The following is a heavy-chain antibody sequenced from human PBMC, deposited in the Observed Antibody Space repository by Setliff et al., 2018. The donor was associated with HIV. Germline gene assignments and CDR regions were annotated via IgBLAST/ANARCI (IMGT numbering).Heavy chain of an antibody. D-gene: IGHD5-12*01. Sequence: PSETLSLTCTVSGGSIRSGGYYWSWIRQHPGKGPEWIAYIHYSGSTYYNPSLKSRVIISVDTSKNQFSLKMSSVTAADTAVYYCARMVVSTSYYFDYWG. CDR2: IHYSGST. J-gene: IGHJ4*01. CDR1: GGSIRSGGYY. CDR3: ARMVVSTSYYFDY. V-gene: IGHV4-31*03.